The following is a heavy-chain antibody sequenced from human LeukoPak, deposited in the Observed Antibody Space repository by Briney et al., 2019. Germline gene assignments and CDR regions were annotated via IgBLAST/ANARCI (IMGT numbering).Heavy chain of an antibody. Sequence: ASVKVSCKASGYTFTSYDINWVRQATGQGLEWMGWMSPNSGNTGYAQKFQGRVTMTRNTSISTAYMELSSLRSEDTAVYYCASYGGIAVAGTGSRRPRPGYYYMDVWGKGTTVTVSS. CDR1: GYTFTSYD. CDR2: MSPNSGNT. D-gene: IGHD6-19*01. J-gene: IGHJ6*03. V-gene: IGHV1-8*01. CDR3: ASYGGIAVAGTGSRRPRPGYYYMDV.